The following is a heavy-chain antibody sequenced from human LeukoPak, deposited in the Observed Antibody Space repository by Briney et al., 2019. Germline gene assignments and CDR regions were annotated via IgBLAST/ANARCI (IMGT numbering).Heavy chain of an antibody. Sequence: GASVKVSCRASGYTFTDNHIYWVRQAPGQGLEWMGWISAYNGNTNYAQKLQGRVTMTTDTSTSTAYMELRSLRSDDTAVYYCARDDRYSSGWSLDAFDIWGQGTMVTVSS. CDR3: ARDDRYSSGWSLDAFDI. CDR2: ISAYNGNT. D-gene: IGHD6-19*01. CDR1: GYTFTDNH. V-gene: IGHV1-18*04. J-gene: IGHJ3*02.